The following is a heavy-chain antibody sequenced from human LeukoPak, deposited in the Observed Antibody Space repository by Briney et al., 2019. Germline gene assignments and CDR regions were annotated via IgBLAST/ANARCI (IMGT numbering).Heavy chain of an antibody. CDR1: GFTFSSFS. CDR3: ARDKDFGFDY. CDR2: FSTSSGTI. Sequence: EGSLRLSCAASGFTFSSFSMNWVRQAPGKGLEWVSYFSTSSGTISYADSVKGRFTISRDDAKNSLYLQMNSLRDEDTAVYYCARDKDFGFDYWGQGTLVTVSS. V-gene: IGHV3-48*02. D-gene: IGHD3-10*01. J-gene: IGHJ4*02.